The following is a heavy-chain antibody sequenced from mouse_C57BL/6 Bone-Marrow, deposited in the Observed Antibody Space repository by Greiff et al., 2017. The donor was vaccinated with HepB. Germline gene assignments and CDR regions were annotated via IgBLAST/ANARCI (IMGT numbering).Heavy chain of an antibody. V-gene: IGHV5-17*01. CDR1: GFTFSDYG. D-gene: IGHD1-3*01. CDR2: ISSGSSTI. Sequence: EVQLVESGGGLVKPGGSLKLSCAASGFTFSDYGMHGVRQAPEKGLEWVAYISSGSSTIYNADTVKGRFNISRDNAKNTLFLQMTSLRSEDTAMYYCARLTGKVGYLDYWGQGTTLTVSS. CDR3: ARLTGKVGYLDY. J-gene: IGHJ2*01.